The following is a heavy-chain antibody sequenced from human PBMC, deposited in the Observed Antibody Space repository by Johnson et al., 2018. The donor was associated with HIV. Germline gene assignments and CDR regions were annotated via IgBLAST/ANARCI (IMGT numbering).Heavy chain of an antibody. J-gene: IGHJ3*02. CDR3: ARVGPGVGVLMDGALGI. CDR2: ISSSGRTK. V-gene: IGHV3-11*04. Sequence: VQVLESGGGLVKPGGSLRLSCAASGFNFIDYYMSWIRQAPGKGLDWVSSISSSGRTKYDADSVKGRFTISRDNAKNSVYLQMNSLRAEDTAVYYCARVGPGVGVLMDGALGIWGQGTMVTVSS. CDR1: GFNFIDYY. D-gene: IGHD3-3*01.